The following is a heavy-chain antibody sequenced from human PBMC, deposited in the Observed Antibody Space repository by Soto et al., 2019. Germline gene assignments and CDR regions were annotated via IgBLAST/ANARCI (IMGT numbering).Heavy chain of an antibody. CDR3: AKDPATDDFWSGYYGY. V-gene: IGHV3-23*01. Sequence: EVQLLESGGGLVQPGGSLRLSCAASGFTFSSYAMSWVRQAPGKGLEWVSAISGSGGSTYYADSVKGRFTISRDNSKKTLYLQMNSLRAEDTAVYYCAKDPATDDFWSGYYGYWGQGTLVTVSS. J-gene: IGHJ4*02. D-gene: IGHD3-3*01. CDR2: ISGSGGST. CDR1: GFTFSSYA.